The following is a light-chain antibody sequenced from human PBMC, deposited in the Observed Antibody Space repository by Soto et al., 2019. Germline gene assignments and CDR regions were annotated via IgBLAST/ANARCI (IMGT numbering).Light chain of an antibody. V-gene: IGKV1-39*01. Sequence: DIQMPQSPSSLSASVGDIVTITCLASQSITYYLNWYQQKPGKAPNLLIYAASGLQSGVPSRFSGSGSGTDFTLTISSLQPEDFATYYCQKYNSYPWTCGKGNKGDIK. CDR2: AAS. J-gene: IGKJ1*01. CDR1: QSITYY. CDR3: QKYNSYPWT.